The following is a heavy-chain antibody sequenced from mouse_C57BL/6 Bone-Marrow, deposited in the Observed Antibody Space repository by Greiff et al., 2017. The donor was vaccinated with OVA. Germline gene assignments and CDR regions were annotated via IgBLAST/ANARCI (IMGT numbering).Heavy chain of an antibody. V-gene: IGHV1-50*01. CDR1: GYTFTSYW. CDR3: ALYYYGSSYGYFDV. D-gene: IGHD1-1*01. J-gene: IGHJ1*03. Sequence: QVQLQQPGAELVKPGASVKLSCKASGYTFTSYWMQWVKQRPGQGLEWIGEIDPSDSYTNSNQKFKGKATLTVDTSSSTAYMQLSSLTSVDSAVYYCALYYYGSSYGYFDVWGTGTTVTVSS. CDR2: IDPSDSYT.